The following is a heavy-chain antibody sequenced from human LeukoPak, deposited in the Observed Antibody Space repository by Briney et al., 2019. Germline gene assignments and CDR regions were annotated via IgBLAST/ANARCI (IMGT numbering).Heavy chain of an antibody. CDR2: ISSSSSYI. D-gene: IGHD5-18*01. Sequence: GGSLRLSCAASGFTFSSYSMNWVRQAPGKGLEWVSSISSSSSYIYYADSVKGRFTISRDNAKNSLYLQMNSLRAEDTAVYYCARRGYSYGGYYFDYWGQGTLVTVSS. J-gene: IGHJ4*02. V-gene: IGHV3-21*01. CDR1: GFTFSSYS. CDR3: ARRGYSYGGYYFDY.